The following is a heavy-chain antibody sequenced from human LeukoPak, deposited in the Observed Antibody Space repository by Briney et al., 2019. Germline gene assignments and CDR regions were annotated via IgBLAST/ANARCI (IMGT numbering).Heavy chain of an antibody. CDR3: ARGDVVVSAAVRFDP. V-gene: IGHV1-18*01. D-gene: IGHD2-2*01. CDR2: ISAHNGKT. J-gene: IGHJ5*02. Sequence: AAPVKVSCKASGYTFTSYGITWVRQAPGQGLEWMGWISAHNGKTNYAQKFQGRVTMTTDTYTRTAYMELRSLRSDDTAVYYCARGDVVVSAAVRFDPWGQGTLVTVSS. CDR1: GYTFTSYG.